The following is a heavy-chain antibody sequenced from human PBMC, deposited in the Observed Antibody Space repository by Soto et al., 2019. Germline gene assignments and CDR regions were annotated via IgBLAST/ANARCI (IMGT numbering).Heavy chain of an antibody. Sequence: GGSLRLSCAASGFTFSSYWMHWVRQAPGKGLVWVSRLNSDGSSTSYADSVKGRFTISRDNAKNTLYLQMNSLRAEDTAVYYCARDSWNYDAFDIWGQGTMVTVSS. CDR3: ARDSWNYDAFDI. V-gene: IGHV3-74*01. J-gene: IGHJ3*02. CDR1: GFTFSSYW. D-gene: IGHD1-7*01. CDR2: LNSDGSST.